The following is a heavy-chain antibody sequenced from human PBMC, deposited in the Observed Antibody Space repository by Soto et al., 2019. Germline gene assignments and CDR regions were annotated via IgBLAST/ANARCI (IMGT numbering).Heavy chain of an antibody. CDR2: IIPIFGTA. J-gene: IGHJ4*02. D-gene: IGHD6-19*01. Sequence: QVQLVQSGAEVKKPGSSVKVSCKASGGTFSSYAISWVRQAPGQGLEWMGGIIPIFGTANYAQKFQGRVTITADKSTSTGYMERSSLRSEDTAVYYCARESGGGLAVAGTFDYWGQGTLVTVSS. V-gene: IGHV1-69*06. CDR1: GGTFSSYA. CDR3: ARESGGGLAVAGTFDY.